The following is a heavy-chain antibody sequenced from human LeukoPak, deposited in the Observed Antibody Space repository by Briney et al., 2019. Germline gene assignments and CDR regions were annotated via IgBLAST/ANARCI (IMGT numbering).Heavy chain of an antibody. Sequence: GGSLRLPCTASGFTFGDYAMSWVRQAPGKGLEWVGFIRSKAYGGTTEYAASVKGRFTISRDDSKSIAYLQMNSLKTEDTAVYYCTRMTCSSTSCYQDAFDIWGQGTMVTVSS. CDR2: IRSKAYGGTT. CDR3: TRMTCSSTSCYQDAFDI. J-gene: IGHJ3*02. V-gene: IGHV3-49*04. CDR1: GFTFGDYA. D-gene: IGHD2-2*01.